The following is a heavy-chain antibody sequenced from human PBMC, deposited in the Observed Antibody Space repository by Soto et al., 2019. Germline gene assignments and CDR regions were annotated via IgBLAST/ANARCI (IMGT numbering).Heavy chain of an antibody. D-gene: IGHD3-10*01. CDR3: ARPMVRGVIITGYYYYMDV. Sequence: ASVKVSCKASGYTFTSYDINWVRQATGQGLEWMGWMNPNSGNTGYAQKFQGRVTMTRNTSISTAYMELSSLRSEDTAVYYCARPMVRGVIITGYYYYMDVWGKGTTVTVSS. CDR2: MNPNSGNT. J-gene: IGHJ6*03. CDR1: GYTFTSYD. V-gene: IGHV1-8*01.